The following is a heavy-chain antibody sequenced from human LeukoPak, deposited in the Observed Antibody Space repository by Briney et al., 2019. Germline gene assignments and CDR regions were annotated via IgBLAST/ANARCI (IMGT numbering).Heavy chain of an antibody. CDR1: GYAFSTYW. CDR3: ARTSYYVSGSRTDFDY. J-gene: IGHJ4*02. V-gene: IGHV5-51*01. CDR2: IYPADSDT. Sequence: GESLKISCKGSGYAFSTYWIGWVRQMPGKGLEWMGIIYPADSDTRYSPSFQGQVTISADKSISTAYLQWSSLKASDTAMYYCARTSYYVSGSRTDFDYWGQGTLVTVSS. D-gene: IGHD3-10*01.